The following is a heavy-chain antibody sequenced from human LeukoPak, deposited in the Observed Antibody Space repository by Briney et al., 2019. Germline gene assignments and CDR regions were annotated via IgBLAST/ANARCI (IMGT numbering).Heavy chain of an antibody. V-gene: IGHV1-24*01. D-gene: IGHD2-15*01. CDR2: FDPEDGET. J-gene: IGHJ6*02. CDR1: GYTLTELS. Sequence: ASVKVSCNVSGYTLTELSMHWVRQAPGKGLEWMGGFDPEDGETIYAQKFQGRVTMTEDTSTDTAYMELSSLRSEDTAVYYCATDSCSGGSCYGMDVWGQGTTVTVSS. CDR3: ATDSCSGGSCYGMDV.